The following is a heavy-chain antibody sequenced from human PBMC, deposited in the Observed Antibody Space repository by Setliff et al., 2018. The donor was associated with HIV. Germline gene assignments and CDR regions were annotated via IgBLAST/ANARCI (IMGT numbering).Heavy chain of an antibody. D-gene: IGHD3-9*01. Sequence: NPSETLSLTCTVSGVSISSGSYYWSWIRQSAGKGLEWIGRIYTSGSTNDNPSLKSRITISVDTSNNQFSLRLSSVTAADTAVYYCARQGAGIQVRYFDWPWDPWTLDFDIWGRGTLVTVSS. CDR2: IYTSGST. CDR3: ARQGAGIQVRYFDWPWDPWTLDFDI. CDR1: GVSISSGSYY. V-gene: IGHV4-61*02. J-gene: IGHJ2*01.